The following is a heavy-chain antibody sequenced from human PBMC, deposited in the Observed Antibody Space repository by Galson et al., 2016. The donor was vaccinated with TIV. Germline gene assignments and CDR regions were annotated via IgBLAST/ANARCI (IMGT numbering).Heavy chain of an antibody. CDR3: ARHGYDFWNGQDYFFYGMDV. CDR1: GYRFSHSW. V-gene: IGHV5-51*01. Sequence: QSGAEVKKPGGSLKISCKTSGYRFSHSWIGWVRQKPGKGLEWVGHIYPGDSDTRYSPSFQGHVTISADTSIDTASLQWGSLKASDTAIYYCARHGYDFWNGQDYFFYGMDVWGQGTTVTVSS. J-gene: IGHJ6*02. CDR2: IYPGDSDT. D-gene: IGHD3-3*01.